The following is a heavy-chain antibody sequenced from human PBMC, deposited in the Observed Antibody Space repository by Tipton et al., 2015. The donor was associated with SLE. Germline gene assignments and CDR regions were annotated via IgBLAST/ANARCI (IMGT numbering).Heavy chain of an antibody. Sequence: TLSLTCTVSGGSISSGGLYWGWIRQHPGKGLEWIGNIYNNGNTYYNPSLKSRLTMSIDMSKNQFSLNLSSVTAADTAMYYCAGTSLTSPTYWGQGTLVTVAS. D-gene: IGHD2-2*01. CDR1: GGSISSGGLY. CDR2: IYNNGNT. CDR3: AGTSLTSPTY. V-gene: IGHV4-31*03. J-gene: IGHJ4*02.